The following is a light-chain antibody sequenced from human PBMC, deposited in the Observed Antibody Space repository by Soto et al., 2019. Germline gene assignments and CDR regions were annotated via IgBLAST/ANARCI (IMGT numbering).Light chain of an antibody. CDR1: SSNIGNNV. Sequence: QSVLTQPPSVSEAPRQRVTISYSGGSSNIGNNVVNWYQQLPGKAPKLLIYYDDLVPSGVSDRFSGSKSGTSASLAISGLQSEDEADYFCVAWDDSLNGWVFGGGTKVTVL. V-gene: IGLV1-36*01. CDR2: YDD. J-gene: IGLJ3*02. CDR3: VAWDDSLNGWV.